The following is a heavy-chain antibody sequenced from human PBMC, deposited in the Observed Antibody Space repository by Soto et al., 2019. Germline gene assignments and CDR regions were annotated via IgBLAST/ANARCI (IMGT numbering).Heavy chain of an antibody. CDR2: INAGNGNT. Sequence: QVPLVQSGAEVKKPGASVKVSCKASGYTFTSYAMHWVRQAPGQRLEWMGWINAGNGNTKYSQKFQGRVTITRDTSASTAYMELSSLRSEDTAVYYCARSAHYYGSGSYNWFDPWGQGTLVTVSS. J-gene: IGHJ5*02. CDR1: GYTFTSYA. CDR3: ARSAHYYGSGSYNWFDP. V-gene: IGHV1-3*01. D-gene: IGHD3-10*01.